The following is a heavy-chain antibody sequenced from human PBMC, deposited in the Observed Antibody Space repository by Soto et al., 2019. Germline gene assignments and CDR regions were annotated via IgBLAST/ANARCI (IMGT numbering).Heavy chain of an antibody. V-gene: IGHV3-33*01. J-gene: IGHJ4*02. D-gene: IGHD6-13*01. CDR3: ARWGIAAGDY. CDR2: IWYDGGNK. Sequence: QVQLVESGGGVVQPGRSLRLSCAASEFTFSSYGMHWVRQAPGKGLEWVAVIWYDGGNKYYADSVKGRFTISRDNSKNTLYLQMNSLRAEDTAVYFCARWGIAAGDYWGQGTLVTVSS. CDR1: EFTFSSYG.